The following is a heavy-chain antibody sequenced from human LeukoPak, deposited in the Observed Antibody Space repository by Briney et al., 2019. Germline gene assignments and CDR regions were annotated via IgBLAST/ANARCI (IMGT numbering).Heavy chain of an antibody. CDR2: IYHSGST. J-gene: IGHJ4*02. D-gene: IGHD2-2*01. Sequence: SETLSLTCTVSGGSISSYYWSWIRQPPGKGLEWIGYIYHSGSTYYNPSLKSRVTISVDRSKNQFSLKLSSVTAADTAVYYCARLGGPPAAPIDYWGQGTLVTVSS. V-gene: IGHV4-59*12. CDR1: GGSISSYY. CDR3: ARLGGPPAAPIDY.